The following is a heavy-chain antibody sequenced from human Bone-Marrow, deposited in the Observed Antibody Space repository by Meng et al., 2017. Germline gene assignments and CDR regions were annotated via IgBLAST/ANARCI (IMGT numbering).Heavy chain of an antibody. V-gene: IGHV3-23*01. CDR1: GFTLTSYA. J-gene: IGHJ3*02. Sequence: GEFLKTFCAASGFTLTSYAMSWVRQAPGKGPEWDSAISGSGATAYYADSVKGRFTISRDNSHYPLYLQMNGLRADEKAVYYCAKAVTDRSGSWRYAFDIWGQGTMVTVSS. CDR3: AKAVTDRSGSWRYAFDI. CDR2: ISGSGATA. D-gene: IGHD6-13*01.